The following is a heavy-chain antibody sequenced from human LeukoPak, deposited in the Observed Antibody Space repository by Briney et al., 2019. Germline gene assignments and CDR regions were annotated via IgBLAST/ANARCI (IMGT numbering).Heavy chain of an antibody. J-gene: IGHJ4*02. D-gene: IGHD6-6*01. Sequence: ASVKVSCKASGFTFTSSAMQWVRQARGQRLEWIGWIVVGSGNTNYAQKFQERVTITRDMSTSTAYMELSSLRSEDTAVYYCARGPVEIGSSSYFDYWGQGTLVTVSS. CDR3: ARGPVEIGSSSYFDY. V-gene: IGHV1-58*02. CDR2: IVVGSGNT. CDR1: GFTFTSSA.